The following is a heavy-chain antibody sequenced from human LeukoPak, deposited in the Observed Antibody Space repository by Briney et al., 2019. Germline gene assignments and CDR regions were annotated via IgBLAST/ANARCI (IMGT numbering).Heavy chain of an antibody. CDR1: GFTFSSYG. D-gene: IGHD3-10*01. CDR3: AKVKRSAMVRGNMDV. Sequence: PGGSLRLSCAASGFTFSSYGMSWVRQAPGKGLEWVSAISGSGGSTYYADSVKGRFTISRDNSKNTLYLQMNSLRAEDTAVYYCAKVKRSAMVRGNMDVWGKGTTVTISS. CDR2: ISGSGGST. V-gene: IGHV3-23*01. J-gene: IGHJ6*03.